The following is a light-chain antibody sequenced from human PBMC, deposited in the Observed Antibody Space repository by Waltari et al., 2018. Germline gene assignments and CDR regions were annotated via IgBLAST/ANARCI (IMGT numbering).Light chain of an antibody. Sequence: SSELTQDPAVSVAMGQTVRITCQGDSLRRYYASGYQQRPGQAPILVIYDKNNRPPGGPDGFSGSSSHNTGSLTISWVEAEDEADYYCLGWHSTSDHQGVFGGGTKLTVL. CDR2: DKN. V-gene: IGLV3-19*01. CDR3: LGWHSTSDHQGV. CDR1: SLRRYY. J-gene: IGLJ2*01.